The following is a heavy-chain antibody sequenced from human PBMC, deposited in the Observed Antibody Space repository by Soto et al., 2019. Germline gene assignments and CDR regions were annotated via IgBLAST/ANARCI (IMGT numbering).Heavy chain of an antibody. CDR3: ARLGAFYQSFDP. D-gene: IGHD3-3*02. Sequence: SGTLSLTCTFAGDSLCLSYWSWIRQPPGKGLEWVGYIYYGGTTSYNPSLNGRVTISLGTSKSQISLRLSSVTAADTAVYYCARLGAFYQSFDPWGPGTLVTVS. J-gene: IGHJ5*02. CDR1: GDSLCLSY. V-gene: IGHV4-59*08. CDR2: IYYGGTT.